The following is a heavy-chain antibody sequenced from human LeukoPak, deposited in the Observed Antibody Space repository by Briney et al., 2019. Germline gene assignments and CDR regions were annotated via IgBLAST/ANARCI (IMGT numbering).Heavy chain of an antibody. Sequence: ASETLSLTCAVYGGSFSGYYWSWIRQPPGKGLEWIGEINHSGSTNYNPSLKSRVTISVDTSKNQFSLKLSSVTAADTAVYYCAGGSGTAFDYWGQGTLVTVSS. CDR2: INHSGST. CDR1: GGSFSGYY. D-gene: IGHD1-7*01. V-gene: IGHV4-34*01. CDR3: AGGSGTAFDY. J-gene: IGHJ4*02.